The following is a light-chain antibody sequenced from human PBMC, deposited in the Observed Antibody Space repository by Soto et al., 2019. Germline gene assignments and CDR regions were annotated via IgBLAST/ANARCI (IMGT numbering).Light chain of an antibody. Sequence: EIVLTQSPGTLSLSPGERATLSCRASQSVSSSYLAWYQQKPGQAPRLLIYGASSRATGIPDRFSGSGSGTDFTLTTSKLEPVFFAVYYCQQWGISPWTFAKGP. CDR1: QSVSSSY. V-gene: IGKV3-20*01. CDR2: GAS. J-gene: IGKJ1*01. CDR3: QQWGISPWT.